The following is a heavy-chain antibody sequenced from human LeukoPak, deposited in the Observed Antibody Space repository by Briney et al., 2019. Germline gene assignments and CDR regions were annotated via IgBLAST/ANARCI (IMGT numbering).Heavy chain of an antibody. Sequence: ASVKVSCKASGYTFTGYYMHWVRQAPGQGLEWMGRINPNSGGTNYAQKFQGRVTMTRDTSISTAYMELSRLRSDDTAVYYCARTPVDYYDSSGYPDFDYWGQGTLVTVSS. CDR3: ARTPVDYYDSSGYPDFDY. CDR1: GYTFTGYY. D-gene: IGHD3-22*01. CDR2: INPNSGGT. V-gene: IGHV1-2*06. J-gene: IGHJ4*02.